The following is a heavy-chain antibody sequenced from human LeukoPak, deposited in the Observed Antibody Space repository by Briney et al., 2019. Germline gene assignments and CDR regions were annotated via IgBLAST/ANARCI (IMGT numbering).Heavy chain of an antibody. V-gene: IGHV4-39*01. CDR2: IYYSGST. Sequence: TSETLSLTCTVSGGSISSRSYYWGWIRQPPGKGLEWIGSIYYSGSTYYNPSLQSRVTISVDTSKNQFSLKLNSVTAADTAVYYCASFFSYYYMDVWGKGTTVTISS. J-gene: IGHJ6*03. CDR1: GGSISSRSYY. CDR3: ASFFSYYYMDV. D-gene: IGHD2/OR15-2a*01.